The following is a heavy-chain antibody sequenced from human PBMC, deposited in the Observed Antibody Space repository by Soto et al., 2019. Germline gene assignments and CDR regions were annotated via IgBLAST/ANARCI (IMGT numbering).Heavy chain of an antibody. D-gene: IGHD6-13*01. J-gene: IGHJ4*02. V-gene: IGHV3-23*01. CDR3: AKDHGSSLHFDY. CDR2: ISGSGGST. CDR1: GFTFSSYA. Sequence: AGGSLRLSCAASGFTFSSYAMSWVRQAPGKGLEWVSAISGSGGSTYYADSVKGRFTISRDNSKNTLYLQMNSLRAEDTAVYYCAKDHGSSLHFDYWGQGTLVTVSS.